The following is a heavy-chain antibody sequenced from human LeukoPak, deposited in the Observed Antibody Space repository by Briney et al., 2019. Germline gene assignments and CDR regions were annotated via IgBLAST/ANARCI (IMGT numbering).Heavy chain of an antibody. D-gene: IGHD6-13*01. J-gene: IGHJ4*02. Sequence: SETLSLTCTVSGGSISSYYWSWIRQPPGKGLEWIGYIYYSGTTNYNPSLKSRVTISVDTSKNQFSLELSSVTAADTAVYYCARGVYIAAAQYAYWGQGTLVTVSS. CDR2: IYYSGTT. CDR3: ARGVYIAAAQYAY. CDR1: GGSISSYY. V-gene: IGHV4-59*01.